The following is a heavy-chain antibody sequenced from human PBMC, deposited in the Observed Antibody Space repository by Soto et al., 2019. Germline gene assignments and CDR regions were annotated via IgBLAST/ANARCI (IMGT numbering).Heavy chain of an antibody. CDR3: AKMSQPVSRFLEWLIGYYFDY. D-gene: IGHD3-3*01. Sequence: PGGSLRLSCAASGFTFSSYAMSWVRQAPGKGLEWVSAISGSGGSTYYADSVKGRFTISRDNSKNTLYLQMNSLRAEDTAVYYCAKMSQPVSRFLEWLIGYYFDYWGQGTLVTVSS. V-gene: IGHV3-23*01. J-gene: IGHJ4*02. CDR2: ISGSGGST. CDR1: GFTFSSYA.